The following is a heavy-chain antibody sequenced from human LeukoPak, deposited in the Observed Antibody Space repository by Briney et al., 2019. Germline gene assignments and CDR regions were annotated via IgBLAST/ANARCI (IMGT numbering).Heavy chain of an antibody. D-gene: IGHD3-16*01. CDR1: GFIFSSYA. V-gene: IGHV3-30*02. CDR3: AKDGRPSATGGFHVDY. Sequence: PGGSLRLSCAASGFIFSSYAMSWVRQAPGKGLEWVTFIRSDGSNTYYADSVKGRFTISRDNSKNTLYLQMNSLRAEDTAVYYCAKDGRPSATGGFHVDYWGQGTLVTVSS. CDR2: IRSDGSNT. J-gene: IGHJ4*02.